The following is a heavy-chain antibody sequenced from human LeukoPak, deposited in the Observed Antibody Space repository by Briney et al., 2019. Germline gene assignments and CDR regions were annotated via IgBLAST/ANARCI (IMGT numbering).Heavy chain of an antibody. V-gene: IGHV4-61*01. Sequence: PSETLSLTCTVSGYSISSGYYWSWIRQPPGKGLEWIGYIYYSGSTNYNPSLKSRVTISVDTSKNQFSLKLSSVTAADTAVYYCARSCSSTSCPLYSGYDLWGQGTLVTVSS. CDR1: GYSISSGYY. CDR2: IYYSGST. J-gene: IGHJ4*02. D-gene: IGHD2-2*01. CDR3: ARSCSSTSCPLYSGYDL.